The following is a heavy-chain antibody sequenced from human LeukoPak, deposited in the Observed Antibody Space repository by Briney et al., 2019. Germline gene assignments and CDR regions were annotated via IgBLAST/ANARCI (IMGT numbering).Heavy chain of an antibody. J-gene: IGHJ4*02. CDR2: INPNSGGT. Sequence: ASVKVSCKAAGYTFTGYYMFWVRQAPGQGLEWMGRINPNSGGTNYAQKFQGRVTMTRDTSISTAYMELSRLRSDDTAVYYCARELRFLEAFDYWGQGTLVTVSS. CDR1: GYTFTGYY. CDR3: ARELRFLEAFDY. D-gene: IGHD3-3*01. V-gene: IGHV1-2*06.